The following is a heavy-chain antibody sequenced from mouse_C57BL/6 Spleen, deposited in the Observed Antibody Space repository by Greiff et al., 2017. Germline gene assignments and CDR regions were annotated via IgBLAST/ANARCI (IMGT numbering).Heavy chain of an antibody. D-gene: IGHD1-1*01. V-gene: IGHV1-82*01. CDR2: IYPGDGDA. Sequence: QVQLKESGPELVKPGASVKISCKASGYAFSSSWMNWVQQRPGKGLEWIGRIYPGDGDANYNGKFKGKATLTADKSSSTAYMQLRSLTSEDSAVYFYSRAIITTVVSYFDYWGQGTTLTVSS. J-gene: IGHJ2*01. CDR3: SRAIITTVVSYFDY. CDR1: GYAFSSSW.